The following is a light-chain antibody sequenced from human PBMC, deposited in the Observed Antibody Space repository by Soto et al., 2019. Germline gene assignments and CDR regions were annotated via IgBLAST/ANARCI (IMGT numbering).Light chain of an antibody. J-gene: IGKJ1*01. CDR3: QQYGSSGT. Sequence: EIVMTQSPATLSVSPGARATLSCRASQSVSSNLAWYQQKPGQAPRLLIYGASNRATGIPDRFSGSGSGTDFTLTISRLEPEDFAVYYCQQYGSSGTFGQGTKVDI. CDR2: GAS. CDR1: QSVSSN. V-gene: IGKV3-20*01.